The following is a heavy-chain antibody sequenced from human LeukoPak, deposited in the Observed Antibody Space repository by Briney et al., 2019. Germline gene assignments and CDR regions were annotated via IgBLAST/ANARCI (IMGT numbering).Heavy chain of an antibody. V-gene: IGHV3-21*01. D-gene: IGHD4-17*01. Sequence: GGSLRLSCTASGFTFNGYSMNWVRQAPGKGLEWVSSISTSSSYIYYADSVKGRFTISRNNPKNSLYLQMNSLRAEDTAVYYCARSRGDPSYFDYWGQGTLVTVSS. J-gene: IGHJ4*02. CDR1: GFTFNGYS. CDR3: ARSRGDPSYFDY. CDR2: ISTSSSYI.